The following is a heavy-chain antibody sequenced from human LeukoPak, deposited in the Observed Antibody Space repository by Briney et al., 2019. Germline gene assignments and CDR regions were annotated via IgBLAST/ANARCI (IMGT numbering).Heavy chain of an antibody. J-gene: IGHJ4*02. CDR1: GGSISSYY. CDR2: IYYSGST. CDR3: ARGAVNFDWLSKSPLGAFDY. Sequence: PSETLSLTCTVSGGSISSYYWSWIRQPPGKGLEWIGYIYYSGSTNYNPSLKSRVTISVDTSKNQFSLKLSSVTAADTAVYYCARGAVNFDWLSKSPLGAFDYWGQGTLVTVSS. V-gene: IGHV4-59*01. D-gene: IGHD3-9*01.